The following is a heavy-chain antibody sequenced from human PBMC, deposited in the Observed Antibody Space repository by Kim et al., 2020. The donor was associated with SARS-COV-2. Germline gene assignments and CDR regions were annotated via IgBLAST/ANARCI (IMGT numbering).Heavy chain of an antibody. CDR2: SII. D-gene: IGHD6-13*01. Sequence: SIISYADSVEGRFTISRDNAKNSVSLQMNSLRDEDTAMYYCASRGYYIDFWGQGTLVTVSS. V-gene: IGHV3-48*02. J-gene: IGHJ4*02. CDR3: ASRGYYIDF.